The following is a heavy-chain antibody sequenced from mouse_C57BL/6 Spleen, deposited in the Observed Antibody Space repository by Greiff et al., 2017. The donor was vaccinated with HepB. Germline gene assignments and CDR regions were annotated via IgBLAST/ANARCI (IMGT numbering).Heavy chain of an antibody. J-gene: IGHJ4*01. V-gene: IGHV1-18*01. Sequence: DVKLQESGPELVKPGASVKIPCKASGYTFTDYNMDWVKQSHGKSLEWIGDINPNNGGTIYNQKFKGKATLTVDKSSSTAYMELRSLTSEDTAVYYCARAGYYGRGAYAMDYWGQGTSVTVSS. CDR3: ARAGYYGRGAYAMDY. CDR1: GYTFTDYN. CDR2: INPNNGGT. D-gene: IGHD1-1*01.